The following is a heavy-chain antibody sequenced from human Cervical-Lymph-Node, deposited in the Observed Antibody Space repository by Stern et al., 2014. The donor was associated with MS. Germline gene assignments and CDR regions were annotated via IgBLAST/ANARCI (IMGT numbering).Heavy chain of an antibody. CDR1: GGTFSSYA. J-gene: IGHJ4*02. D-gene: IGHD1-7*01. CDR3: ARDGGPNWNYDY. V-gene: IGHV1-69*01. CDR2: IIPMFGKE. Sequence: QVQLVHSGAEVKKPGSSVKVSCKASGGTFSSYAISWVRQAPGQGLEWMGGIIPMFGKENYAQKVKGRVTLTADESTSTAYMELSSLRSKDTAVYYGARDGGPNWNYDYWGQGTLVTVSS.